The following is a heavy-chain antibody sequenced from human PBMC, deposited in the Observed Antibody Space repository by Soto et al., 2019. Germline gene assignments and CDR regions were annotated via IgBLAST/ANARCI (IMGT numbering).Heavy chain of an antibody. J-gene: IGHJ4*02. Sequence: EVQLVQSGAEVKKPGESLKISCKASGYSFATYWIGWVRQMPEKGLEWMAIIYPGDTDTRYSPSFQGQVTISADKSISTAYLQWNSLKASDTAMYYCARQVSTGGHYWGQGTLVTVSS. V-gene: IGHV5-51*01. CDR2: IYPGDTDT. D-gene: IGHD2-8*02. CDR1: GYSFATYW. CDR3: ARQVSTGGHY.